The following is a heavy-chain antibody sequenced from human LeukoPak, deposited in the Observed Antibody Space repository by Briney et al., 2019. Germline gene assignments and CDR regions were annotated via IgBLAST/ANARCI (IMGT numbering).Heavy chain of an antibody. CDR1: GFTFGDYA. J-gene: IGHJ4*02. CDR2: IKQDGSEK. Sequence: GGSLRLSCTASGFTFGDYAMSWFRQAPGKGLEWVANIKQDGSEKYYMDSVKGRFTISRDNAKNSLFLQMNSLRAEDTAVYYCARGDRVGVTTGHFDYWGQGTLVTVSS. CDR3: ARGDRVGVTTGHFDY. D-gene: IGHD1-26*01. V-gene: IGHV3-7*03.